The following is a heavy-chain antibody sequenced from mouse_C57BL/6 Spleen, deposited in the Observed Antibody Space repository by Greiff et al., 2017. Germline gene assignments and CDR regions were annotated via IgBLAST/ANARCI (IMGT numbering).Heavy chain of an antibody. D-gene: IGHD4-1*01. Sequence: EVKLVESGPGLVKPSQSLSLTCSVTGYSITSGYYWNWIRQFPGNKLEWMGYISYDGSNNYNPSLKNRISITRDTSKNQFFLKLNSVTTEDTATYYCARGGAWEGAFDYWGQGTTLTVSS. CDR3: ARGGAWEGAFDY. V-gene: IGHV3-6*01. J-gene: IGHJ2*01. CDR1: GYSITSGYY. CDR2: ISYDGSN.